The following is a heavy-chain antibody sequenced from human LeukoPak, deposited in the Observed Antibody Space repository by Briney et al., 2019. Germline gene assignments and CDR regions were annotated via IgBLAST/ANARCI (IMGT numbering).Heavy chain of an antibody. CDR1: GGSISSSSYY. CDR2: VYYSGST. Sequence: PSETLSLTCTVSGGSISSSSYYWGWIRQPPGKGLEWIGSVYYSGSTYSNPSLKSPVTISVDTSKNHFSLKLISVTAADTAVYYCARDPSYYYDSSGYSGFDYWGQGTLVTVSS. CDR3: ARDPSYYYDSSGYSGFDY. D-gene: IGHD3-22*01. J-gene: IGHJ4*02. V-gene: IGHV4-39*07.